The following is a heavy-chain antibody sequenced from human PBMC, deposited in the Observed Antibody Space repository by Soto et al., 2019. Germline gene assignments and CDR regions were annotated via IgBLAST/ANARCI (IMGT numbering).Heavy chain of an antibody. V-gene: IGHV3-15*07. J-gene: IGHJ4*02. Sequence: EVQLVESGGGLVKPGGSLRLSCAASGFSFSKAWMNWVRQAPGKGLEWVGRIRSRSGTTDYAAPVKGRFTISRDDSKYTLYLQMNILKVEDTAVYFCTTSGNPNIVDHWGQGNLVIVSS. CDR2: IRSRSGTT. CDR1: GFSFSKAW. CDR3: TTSGNPNIVDH.